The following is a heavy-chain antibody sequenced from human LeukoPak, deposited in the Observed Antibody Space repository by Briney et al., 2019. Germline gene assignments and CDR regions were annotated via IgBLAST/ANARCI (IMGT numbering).Heavy chain of an antibody. J-gene: IGHJ6*03. Sequence: GGSLRLSCAASGFTVSSNYMSWVRQAPGKGLEWVSVIYSGGTTYYADSVKGQFTISRDNSKNTLYLQMNILRAEDTAVYYCARESPMYYYMDVWGKGTTVTVSS. CDR1: GFTVSSNY. V-gene: IGHV3-53*01. CDR2: IYSGGTT. CDR3: ARESPMYYYMDV. D-gene: IGHD3-10*02.